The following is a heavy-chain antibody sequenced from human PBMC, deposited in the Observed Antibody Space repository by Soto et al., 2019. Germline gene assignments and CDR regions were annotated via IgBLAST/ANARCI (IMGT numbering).Heavy chain of an antibody. CDR1: GGSISISSYY. CDR2: MYYSGGT. D-gene: IGHD3-3*01. V-gene: IGHV4-39*01. Sequence: QLQLQESGPGLVKPSETLSLTCSVSGGSISISSYYWGWVRQPPGKGLEWIASMYYSGGTYYNPSIKNRATISVDKYKNQFSLKLTSATAADTAVYYCARLDRFLEYFNHWGQGTLVTVSS. J-gene: IGHJ1*01. CDR3: ARLDRFLEYFNH.